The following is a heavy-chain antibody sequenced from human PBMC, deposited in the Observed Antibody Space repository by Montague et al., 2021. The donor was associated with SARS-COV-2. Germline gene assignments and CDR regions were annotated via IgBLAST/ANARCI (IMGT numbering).Heavy chain of an antibody. CDR2: ISCSGNT. Sequence: SETLSLTCTVSAGSISSNSCCWIWLRPPKGMGLDWLGSISCSGNTYSTPSLRIPITISIDTSKNPFSLKLGSVTAADTAVYYCARCGREQLVRLSGMDVWGQGTTVTVSS. D-gene: IGHD6-13*01. CDR1: AGSISSNSCC. V-gene: IGHV4-39*07. CDR3: ARCGREQLVRLSGMDV. J-gene: IGHJ6*02.